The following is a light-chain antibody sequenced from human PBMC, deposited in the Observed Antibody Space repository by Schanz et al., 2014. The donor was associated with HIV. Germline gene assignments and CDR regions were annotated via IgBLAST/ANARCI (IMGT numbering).Light chain of an antibody. J-gene: IGKJ2*01. CDR1: QSISNW. V-gene: IGKV1-5*03. Sequence: DIQMTQSPSTLSASVGDRVTITCRASQSISNWLAWYQQKPGKAPKLVIYKASNLESGVPSRFSGSRSGTEFTLTISSLQPDDFATYYCQQFHTYPYTFGQGTKLDIK. CDR2: KAS. CDR3: QQFHTYPYT.